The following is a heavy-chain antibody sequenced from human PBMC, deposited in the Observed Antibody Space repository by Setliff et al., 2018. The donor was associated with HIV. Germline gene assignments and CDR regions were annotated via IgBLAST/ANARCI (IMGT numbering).Heavy chain of an antibody. CDR3: ARPGSSSYHYAMDV. CDR2: IYTTERI. Sequence: SETLSLTCSFSGGSISGHYWSWIRQTPGKGLEWIATIYTTERISYNPSLRSRVTISVETSQNLFSLRLRSVTAADTGVYYCARPGSSSYHYAMDVWGLGTTVTVSS. V-gene: IGHV4-59*11. D-gene: IGHD3-10*01. CDR1: GGSISGHY. J-gene: IGHJ6*02.